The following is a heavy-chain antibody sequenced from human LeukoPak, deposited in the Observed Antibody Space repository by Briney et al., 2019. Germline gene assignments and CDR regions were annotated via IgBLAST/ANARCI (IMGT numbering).Heavy chain of an antibody. CDR3: ARDPVGAIGYGMDV. CDR2: IYSGGST. Sequence: GGSLRLSCAASGFTVSSNYVNWVRQAPGKGLEWASAIYSGGSTIYADSVKGRFTISRDSSKNTLYLQMNSLRAEDTAVYYCARDPVGAIGYGMDVWGQGTTITVSS. V-gene: IGHV3-66*01. D-gene: IGHD1-26*01. J-gene: IGHJ6*02. CDR1: GFTVSSNY.